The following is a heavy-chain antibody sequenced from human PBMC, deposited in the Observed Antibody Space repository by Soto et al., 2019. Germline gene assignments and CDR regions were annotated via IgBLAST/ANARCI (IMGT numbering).Heavy chain of an antibody. V-gene: IGHV1-69*13. CDR3: ARDYYDSSGYLAEYYFDY. Sequence: SVKVSCKASGGTFSSYAISWVRQAPGQGLEWMGGIIPIFGTANYAQKFQGRVTITADESTSTAYMELSSLRSEDTAVYYCARDYYDSSGYLAEYYFDYWGQGTLVTVPS. D-gene: IGHD3-22*01. CDR2: IIPIFGTA. J-gene: IGHJ4*02. CDR1: GGTFSSYA.